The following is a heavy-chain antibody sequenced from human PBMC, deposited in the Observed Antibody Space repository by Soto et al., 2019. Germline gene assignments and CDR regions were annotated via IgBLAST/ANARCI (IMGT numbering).Heavy chain of an antibody. CDR2: IYHSGST. D-gene: IGHD3-3*01. Sequence: SETLSLTCAVSGGSISSGGYSWSWIRQPPGKGLEWIGYIYHSGSTYYNPSLKSRVTISVDRSKNQFSLKLSSVTAADTAVYYCARGQFPFRGLLRFLAWFDPWGQGTLVTVSS. CDR1: GGSISSGGYS. J-gene: IGHJ5*02. V-gene: IGHV4-30-2*01. CDR3: ARGQFPFRGLLRFLAWFDP.